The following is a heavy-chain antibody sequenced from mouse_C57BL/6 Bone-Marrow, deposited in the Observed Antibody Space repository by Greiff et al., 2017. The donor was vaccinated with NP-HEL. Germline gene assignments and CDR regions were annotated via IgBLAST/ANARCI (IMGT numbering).Heavy chain of an antibody. J-gene: IGHJ1*03. CDR2: ISRGGSYT. CDR1: GFTFSSYG. V-gene: IGHV5-6*01. CDR3: ARGGWLLLWYFDV. Sequence: EVQLQQSGGDLVKPGGSLKLSCAASGFTFSSYGMSWVRQTPDKRLEWVATISRGGSYTYYPDSVKGRSTISRDNAKNTLYLQMSSLKSEDTAMYYCARGGWLLLWYFDVGGTGTTVTVSS. D-gene: IGHD2-3*01.